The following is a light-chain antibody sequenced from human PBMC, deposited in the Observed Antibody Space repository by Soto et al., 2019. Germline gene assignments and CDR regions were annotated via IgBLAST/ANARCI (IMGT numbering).Light chain of an antibody. CDR1: QDISNY. Sequence: DIQMTQSPSSLSASVGDRVTITCQASQDISNYLNWYQQKPGKAPKLLIYEASNLETGVPSRFSGSGSGTDFTFTISSLQPEDIATYYCQQYDNLPCFGGGTKVEIK. J-gene: IGKJ4*01. V-gene: IGKV1-33*01. CDR3: QQYDNLPC. CDR2: EAS.